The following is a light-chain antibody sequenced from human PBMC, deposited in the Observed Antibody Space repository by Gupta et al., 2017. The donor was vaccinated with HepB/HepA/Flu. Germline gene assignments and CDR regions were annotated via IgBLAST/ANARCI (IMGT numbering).Light chain of an antibody. Sequence: DIQMTQSPSTLSASVGDRVTITCRASQTISIWLAWYQQKPGEAPKLLIYRASSLQTGVPSRFSGSGSGTEFTLTISSLQPDDFAIYYCQQDNSYLSFGPGTKVDIK. J-gene: IGKJ3*01. CDR2: RAS. CDR3: QQDNSYLS. V-gene: IGKV1-5*03. CDR1: QTISIW.